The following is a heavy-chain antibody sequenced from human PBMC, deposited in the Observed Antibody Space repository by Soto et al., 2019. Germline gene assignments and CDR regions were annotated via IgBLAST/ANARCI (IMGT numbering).Heavy chain of an antibody. V-gene: IGHV3-33*01. D-gene: IGHD6-13*01. Sequence: GGSLRLCCSASGFTFSSYGMHWVRKAPGKGLEWVAVIWYDGSNKYYADSVKGRFTISRDNSKNTLYLQMNSLRAEDTAVYYCAREGTVQQLVQFAFDIWGQGTMVTVSS. CDR2: IWYDGSNK. J-gene: IGHJ3*02. CDR3: AREGTVQQLVQFAFDI. CDR1: GFTFSSYG.